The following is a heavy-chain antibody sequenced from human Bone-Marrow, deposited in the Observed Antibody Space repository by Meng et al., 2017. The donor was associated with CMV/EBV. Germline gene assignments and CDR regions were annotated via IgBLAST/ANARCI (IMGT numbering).Heavy chain of an antibody. J-gene: IGHJ6*02. V-gene: IGHV1-8*02. CDR2: MNPNSGNT. Sequence: ASVKVSCKASGYTFIGYYIHWVRQATGQGLEWMGWMNPNSGNTGYAQKFQGRVTMTRNTSISTAYMELSSLRSEDTAVYYCARGNWGSMHYGMDVWGQGTTVTVSS. CDR3: ARGNWGSMHYGMDV. CDR1: GYTFIGYY. D-gene: IGHD7-27*01.